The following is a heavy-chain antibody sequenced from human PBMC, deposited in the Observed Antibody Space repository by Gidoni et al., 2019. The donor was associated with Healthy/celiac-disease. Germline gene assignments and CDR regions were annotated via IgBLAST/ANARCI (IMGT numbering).Heavy chain of an antibody. J-gene: IGHJ6*02. CDR3: ATRSGATKDYYYYGMDV. V-gene: IGHV1-2*02. CDR2: INPNSGGT. D-gene: IGHD5-12*01. CDR1: GYTFTGYY. Sequence: QVQLVQSGAEVKKPGASVKVSCKASGYTFTGYYMHWVRQDPGQGLEWMGWINPNSGGTNYAQKFQGRVTMTRDTSISTAYMELSRLRSDDTAVYYCATRSGATKDYYYYGMDVWGQGTTVTVSS.